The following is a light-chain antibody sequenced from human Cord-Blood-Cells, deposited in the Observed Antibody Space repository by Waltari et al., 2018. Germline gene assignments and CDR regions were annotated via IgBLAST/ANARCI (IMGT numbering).Light chain of an antibody. CDR2: KAS. V-gene: IGKV1-5*03. CDR3: EQYNSYST. Sequence: DIQMTQSPSTLYASVGDRFTITCRASQSISSGLAWYQTEPGKAPKLLIYKASSLESGFPSRFIGSGSGTEFTLTISSLQPDDFATCYCEQYNSYSTFGGGTKVEIK. J-gene: IGKJ4*01. CDR1: QSISSG.